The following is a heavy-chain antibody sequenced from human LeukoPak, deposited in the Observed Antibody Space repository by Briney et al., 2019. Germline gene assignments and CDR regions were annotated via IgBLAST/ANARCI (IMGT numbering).Heavy chain of an antibody. J-gene: IGHJ3*02. CDR3: ARFDYVWETHGMDAFDI. Sequence: SETLSLTCAVPGYSITRGYSWGWIRQPPGKGLEWIGSIYHSGSFYNPSLKSRVTISVDTSKNQFSLKLSSVTAADTAVYYCARFDYVWETHGMDAFDIWGQGTMVTVS. V-gene: IGHV4-38-2*01. CDR1: GYSITRGYS. CDR2: IYHSGS. D-gene: IGHD3-16*01.